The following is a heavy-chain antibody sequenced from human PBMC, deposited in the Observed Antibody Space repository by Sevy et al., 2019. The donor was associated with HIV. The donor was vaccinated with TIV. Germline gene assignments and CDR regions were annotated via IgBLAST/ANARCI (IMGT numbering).Heavy chain of an antibody. Sequence: ASVKVSCKASGGTFSSYAISWVRQAPGQGLEWMGGIIPIFGTANYAQKFQGRVTITADESTSTAYMELSSLGSEDTAVYYCAGSDCTGGVCYTGDYYGMDVWGQGTTVTVSS. J-gene: IGHJ6*02. V-gene: IGHV1-69*13. D-gene: IGHD2-8*02. CDR3: AGSDCTGGVCYTGDYYGMDV. CDR1: GGTFSSYA. CDR2: IIPIFGTA.